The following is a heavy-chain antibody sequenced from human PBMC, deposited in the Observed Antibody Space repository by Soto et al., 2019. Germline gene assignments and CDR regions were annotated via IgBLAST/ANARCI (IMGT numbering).Heavy chain of an antibody. J-gene: IGHJ3*02. D-gene: IGHD2-15*01. CDR3: ARVRVWSGGSCYYAFYI. Sequence: QVQLQESGPGLVKPSQTLSLTCTVSGGSISSGGYYWSWIRQHPGKGMEWIGYIYYSGSTYYNPSLKSRVPISVDRSKSQFALKLSSVTAADTAVYYCARVRVWSGGSCYYAFYICGQATMVTVSS. CDR1: GGSISSGGYY. V-gene: IGHV4-31*03. CDR2: IYYSGST.